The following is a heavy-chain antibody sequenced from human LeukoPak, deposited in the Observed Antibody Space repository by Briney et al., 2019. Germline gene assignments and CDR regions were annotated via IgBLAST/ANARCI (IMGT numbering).Heavy chain of an antibody. CDR1: GFTFNIYG. CDR2: ISSSSSTI. CDR3: ARGSYYHDSSGYLDY. V-gene: IGHV3-48*01. D-gene: IGHD3-22*01. J-gene: IGHJ4*02. Sequence: GGSLRLSCAASGFTFNIYGMHWVRQAPGKGLEWVSYISSSSSTIYYADSVKGRFTISRDNAKNSLYLQMNSLRAEDTAVYYCARGSYYHDSSGYLDYWGQGTLVTVSS.